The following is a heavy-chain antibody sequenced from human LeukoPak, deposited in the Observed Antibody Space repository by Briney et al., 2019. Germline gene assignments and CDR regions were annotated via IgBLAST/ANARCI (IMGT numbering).Heavy chain of an antibody. Sequence: PSETLSLTCTVSGVSISSYYWNWIRQHPGKGLEWIGYIYYSGSTYYNPSLKSRVTISVDTSKNQFSLKLSSVTAADTAVYYCASGTYSSGWYSWGQGTLVTVSS. CDR2: IYYSGST. CDR3: ASGTYSSGWYS. CDR1: GVSISSYY. V-gene: IGHV4-59*06. J-gene: IGHJ4*02. D-gene: IGHD6-19*01.